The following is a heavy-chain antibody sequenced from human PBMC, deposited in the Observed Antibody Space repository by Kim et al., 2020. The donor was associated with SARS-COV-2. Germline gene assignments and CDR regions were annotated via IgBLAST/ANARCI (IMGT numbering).Heavy chain of an antibody. D-gene: IGHD6-13*01. CDR3: VRGRAGELVRYFDY. J-gene: IGHJ4*02. Sequence: GGSLRLSCAASGFSFSSYAMHWVRQAPGKGLEHVSAISSNGGSTYYANSVKGRFTISRDNSKNTVHLQMGSLRAEDMAVYYCVRGRAGELVRYFDYWGQG. V-gene: IGHV3-64*01. CDR2: ISSNGGST. CDR1: GFSFSSYA.